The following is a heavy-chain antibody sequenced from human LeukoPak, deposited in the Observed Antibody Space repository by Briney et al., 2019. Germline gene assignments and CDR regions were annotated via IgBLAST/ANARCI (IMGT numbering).Heavy chain of an antibody. CDR2: INPNRGGT. CDR1: GYTFTGYY. Sequence: ASVKVSCKASGYTFTGYYMHWVRQAPGQGLEWMGWINPNRGGTNYAQKFQGRVTMTRDTSISTAYMELSRLRSDDTAVYYCARDRERYCTNGVCYEKNWFDPWGQGTLVTVSS. D-gene: IGHD2-8*01. V-gene: IGHV1-2*02. J-gene: IGHJ5*02. CDR3: ARDRERYCTNGVCYEKNWFDP.